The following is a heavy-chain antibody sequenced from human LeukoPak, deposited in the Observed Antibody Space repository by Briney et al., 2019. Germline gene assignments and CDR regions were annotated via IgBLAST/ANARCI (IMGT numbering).Heavy chain of an antibody. V-gene: IGHV3-23*01. Sequence: PGGSLRLSCAASGFTFSSYDMNWVRQAPGKGLEWVSAISDSGDSTYYADSVKGRFTVSRDNSKNTLYLQMNSLRAEDTAVYYCAKKMTITGWLYYIDYWGQGTLVTVSS. J-gene: IGHJ4*02. D-gene: IGHD5-24*01. CDR1: GFTFSSYD. CDR3: AKKMTITGWLYYIDY. CDR2: ISDSGDST.